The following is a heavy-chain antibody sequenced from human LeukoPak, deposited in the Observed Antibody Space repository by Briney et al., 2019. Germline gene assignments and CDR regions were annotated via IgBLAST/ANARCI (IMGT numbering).Heavy chain of an antibody. D-gene: IGHD3-10*01. V-gene: IGHV3-23*01. J-gene: IGHJ4*02. CDR3: AKHPDRFWDLLYYFGL. CDR2: VSGSGGTT. Sequence: GGSLRHSCTASGFTLSYYAMSWVRQAPGKGLEWVSTVSGSGGTTYYADSVKGRFTISRHNSKNTVYLQMNSLRAEDTAVYYCAKHPDRFWDLLYYFGLWGQGNVVTVSS. CDR1: GFTLSYYA.